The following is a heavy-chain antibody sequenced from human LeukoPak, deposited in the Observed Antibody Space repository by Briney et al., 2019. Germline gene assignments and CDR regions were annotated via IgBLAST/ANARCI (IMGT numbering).Heavy chain of an antibody. V-gene: IGHV3-21*01. Sequence: GSLRLSCAASGFTFSSYSMKWVRQAPGKGLEWVSSISSSSSYIYYADSVKGRFTISRDNAKNSLYLQMNSLRAEDTAVYYCAAEDHRRGYSYGVFDYWGQGTLVTVSS. CDR2: ISSSSSYI. CDR3: AAEDHRRGYSYGVFDY. CDR1: GFTFSSYS. D-gene: IGHD5-18*01. J-gene: IGHJ4*02.